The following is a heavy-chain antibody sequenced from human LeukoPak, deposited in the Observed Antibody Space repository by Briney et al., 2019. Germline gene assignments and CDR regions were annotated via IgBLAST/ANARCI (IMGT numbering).Heavy chain of an antibody. V-gene: IGHV5-51*01. J-gene: IGHJ4*02. D-gene: IGHD4-23*01. CDR1: GYTFTNYW. Sequence: GESLKISCKASGYTFTNYWIGWVRQMPGKGLEWMGIIYPGDSDTRYSPSFQGQVTISADKSINTAYLQWNSLKASDTAMYYCARDRLRWPKIDYWGQGTLVTVSS. CDR3: ARDRLRWPKIDY. CDR2: IYPGDSDT.